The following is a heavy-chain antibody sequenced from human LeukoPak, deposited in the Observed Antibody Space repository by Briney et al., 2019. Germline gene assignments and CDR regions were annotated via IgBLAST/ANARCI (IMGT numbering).Heavy chain of an antibody. Sequence: ASVKVSCKASGDTFTSYHINWVRQAPGQGLEWMGRINPNCGSTNYAQKFQGRVTITRDASTSTAYMELNGLRSDDTAVYYCASGVVIIAHDYGGQGPRVIVTS. CDR1: GDTFTSYH. J-gene: IGHJ1*01. CDR2: INPNCGST. V-gene: IGHV1-2*02. CDR3: ASGVVIIAHDY. D-gene: IGHD2-21*01.